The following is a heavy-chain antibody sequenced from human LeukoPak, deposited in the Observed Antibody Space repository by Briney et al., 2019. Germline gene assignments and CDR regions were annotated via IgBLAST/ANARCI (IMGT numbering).Heavy chain of an antibody. CDR3: ARDVRSFPDSPYYDYVWGSYPDY. CDR2: ISSSSSTI. J-gene: IGHJ4*02. Sequence: GGSLRLSCAASGFTFSSYSMNWVRQAPGKGLEWVSYISSSSSTIYYADSVKGRFTISRDNAKNSLYLQMNSLRAEDTAVYYCARDVRSFPDSPYYDYVWGSYPDYWGQGTLVTVSS. CDR1: GFTFSSYS. V-gene: IGHV3-48*04. D-gene: IGHD3-16*02.